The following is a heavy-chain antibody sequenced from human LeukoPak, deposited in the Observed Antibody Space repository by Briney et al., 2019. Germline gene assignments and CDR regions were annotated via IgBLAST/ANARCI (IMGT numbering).Heavy chain of an antibody. V-gene: IGHV3-30*01. Sequence: PGGSLRLSCAASGFTFSHYAMHGVRQAPGKGLEWGSVISYDGSHQYSAESVKGRLPISRDNSRHTLYLPMNSLRLEDTAVYYCARARNGTLQYWGQGTLVTVSS. D-gene: IGHD1-26*01. CDR2: ISYDGSHQ. J-gene: IGHJ4*02. CDR3: ARARNGTLQY. CDR1: GFTFSHYA.